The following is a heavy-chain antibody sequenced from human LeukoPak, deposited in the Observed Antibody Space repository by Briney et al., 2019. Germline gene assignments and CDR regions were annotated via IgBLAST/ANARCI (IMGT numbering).Heavy chain of an antibody. CDR2: INPNSGGT. D-gene: IGHD3-22*01. CDR3: ARYYYDSSVYFDY. CDR1: GYTLTGYY. J-gene: IGHJ4*02. Sequence: ASVKVSCKASGYTLTGYYMHWVRQAPGQGLEWMGRINPNSGGTNYAQKFQGRVTMTRDTSISTAYMELSRLRSDDTAVYYCARYYYDSSVYFDYWGQGTLVTVSS. V-gene: IGHV1-2*06.